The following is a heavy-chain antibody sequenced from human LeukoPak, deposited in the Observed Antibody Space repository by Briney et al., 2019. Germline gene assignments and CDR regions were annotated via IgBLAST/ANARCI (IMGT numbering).Heavy chain of an antibody. D-gene: IGHD3-3*01. V-gene: IGHV4-4*07. CDR3: ARDPEGHGYYFDY. Sequence: SETLSLTCTVSGGSTSNYFCTWLRQSAGKGLEWIGRIYTSGSTNYNPSLKSRVSMSVDTSKNQFSLKLSSVTAADTAVYYCARDPEGHGYYFDYWGQEALVTVSS. CDR1: GGSTSNYF. J-gene: IGHJ4*02. CDR2: IYTSGST.